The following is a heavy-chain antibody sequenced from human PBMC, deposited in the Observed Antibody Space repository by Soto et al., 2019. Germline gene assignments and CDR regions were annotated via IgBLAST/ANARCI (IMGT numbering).Heavy chain of an antibody. D-gene: IGHD5-18*01. CDR3: ASNVMDTAMERGYFDY. Sequence: QVQLVESGGGVVQPGRSLRLSCAASGFTFSSYARHWVRQAPGKGLEWVAVISYDGSNKYYADSVKGRFTISRDNSKNTLYLQMNSLRAEDTAVYYCASNVMDTAMERGYFDYWGQGTLVTVSS. CDR2: ISYDGSNK. V-gene: IGHV3-30-3*01. J-gene: IGHJ4*02. CDR1: GFTFSSYA.